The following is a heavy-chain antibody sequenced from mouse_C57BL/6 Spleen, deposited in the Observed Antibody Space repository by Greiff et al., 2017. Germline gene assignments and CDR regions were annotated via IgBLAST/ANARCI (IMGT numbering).Heavy chain of an antibody. J-gene: IGHJ2*01. CDR3: ARSGTTVVAKTLDY. CDR2: IYPRSGNT. Sequence: VQLQQPGAELVKPGASVKLSCKASGYTFTSYWMHWVKQRTGQGLEWIGEIYPRSGNTYYNEKFKGKATLTADKSSSTAYMELRSRTSEDSAVYFCARSGTTVVAKTLDYWGQGTTLTVSS. D-gene: IGHD1-1*01. V-gene: IGHV1-81*01. CDR1: GYTFTSYW.